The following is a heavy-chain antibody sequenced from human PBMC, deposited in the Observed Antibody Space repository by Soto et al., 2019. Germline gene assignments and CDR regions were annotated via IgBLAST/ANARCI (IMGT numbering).Heavy chain of an antibody. V-gene: IGHV1-58*01. CDR1: GFTFTSSA. D-gene: IGHD3-22*01. CDR2: IVVGSGNT. CDR3: AADNRYYYDSSGYNGVY. Sequence: AAPVKVSCKASGFTFTSSAVQWVRQARGQRLEWIGWIVVGSGNTNYAQKFQERVTITRDMSTSTAYMELSSLRSEDTAVYYCAADNRYYYDSSGYNGVYWGQGTLVTVSS. J-gene: IGHJ4*02.